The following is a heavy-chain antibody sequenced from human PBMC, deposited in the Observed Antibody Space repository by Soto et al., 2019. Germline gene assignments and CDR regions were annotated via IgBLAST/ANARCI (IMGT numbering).Heavy chain of an antibody. CDR1: GFSLSTSGVG. CDR3: AHKGYGDSPLDY. Sequence: QITLKESGPALVKPTQTLTLTCTFSGFSLSTSGVGVGWIRQPPGKALAWLAVIYWDDMNHYSPSLESRLTITKDTSKNQVVLTMTNMDPVDTAPYFCAHKGYGDSPLDYWGQGTLVTVSS. D-gene: IGHD4-17*01. CDR2: IYWDDMN. V-gene: IGHV2-5*02. J-gene: IGHJ4*02.